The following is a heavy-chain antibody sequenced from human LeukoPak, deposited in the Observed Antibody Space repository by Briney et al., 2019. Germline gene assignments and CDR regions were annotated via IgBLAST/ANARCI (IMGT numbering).Heavy chain of an antibody. CDR3: ARNLRGIAVAGTGAFDI. Sequence: GGSLRLSCAASGFTFSSYWMHWVRQAPGKGLVWVSRINSDGSSTSYADSVKGRFTISRDNSKNTLYLQMNSLRAEDTAVYYCARNLRGIAVAGTGAFDIWGQGTMVTVSS. J-gene: IGHJ3*02. V-gene: IGHV3-74*01. D-gene: IGHD6-19*01. CDR2: INSDGSST. CDR1: GFTFSSYW.